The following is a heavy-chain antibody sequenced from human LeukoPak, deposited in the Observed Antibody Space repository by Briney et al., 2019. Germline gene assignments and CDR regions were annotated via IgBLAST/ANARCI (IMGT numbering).Heavy chain of an antibody. J-gene: IGHJ4*02. CDR2: INPNSGGT. CDR3: ARGGMATIAAPTGFDY. CDR1: GYTFTGYY. Sequence: GASVKVSCKASGYTFTGYYMHWVRQAPGQGLEWMGWINPNSGGTNYAQKFQGRVTMTRDTSISTAYMELSRLRSDDTAVYYCARGGMATIAAPTGFDYWGQGTLVTVSS. V-gene: IGHV1-2*02. D-gene: IGHD5-24*01.